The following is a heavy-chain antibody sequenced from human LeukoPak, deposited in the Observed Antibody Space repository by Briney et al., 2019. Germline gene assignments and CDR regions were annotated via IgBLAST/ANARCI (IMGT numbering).Heavy chain of an antibody. CDR1: GFTFSSYS. Sequence: GGSLRLSCAASGFTFSSYSMNWVRQAPGKGLEWVSYISSSSSTIYYADSVKCRFTISRDNAKNSLYLQMNSLRAEDTAVYYCARAGGIYCGGDCPFDIWGQGTMVTVSS. D-gene: IGHD2-21*02. CDR3: ARAGGIYCGGDCPFDI. V-gene: IGHV3-48*04. J-gene: IGHJ3*02. CDR2: ISSSSSTI.